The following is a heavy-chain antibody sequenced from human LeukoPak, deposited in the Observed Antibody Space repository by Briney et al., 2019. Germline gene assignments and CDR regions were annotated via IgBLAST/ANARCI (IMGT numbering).Heavy chain of an antibody. J-gene: IGHJ4*02. Sequence: PSETLSLTCTVSGGSLSSYYWSWIRQPPGKGLEWIGYIYYSGSTNYNPSLKSRVTISVDTSKNQFSLKLSSVTAADTAMYFCAGLQAHGANFFDYWGQGALVTVSS. D-gene: IGHD4/OR15-4a*01. CDR3: AGLQAHGANFFDY. CDR1: GGSLSSYY. CDR2: IYYSGST. V-gene: IGHV4-59*08.